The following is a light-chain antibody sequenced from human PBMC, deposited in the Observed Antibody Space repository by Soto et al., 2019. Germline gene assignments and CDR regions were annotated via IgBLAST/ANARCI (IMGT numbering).Light chain of an antibody. V-gene: IGLV4-69*01. CDR3: QTWGSGTVV. J-gene: IGLJ2*01. CDR1: SGHSSYA. Sequence: QSVLTQSPSASASLGASVKLTCTLSSGHSSYAIGWHQQQTEKGPRYLMKLNSDGSHSKGDGIPDRFSGSSSGAERYLTTSCLQSEDEADFYCQTWGSGTVVFGGGTKLTVL. CDR2: LNSDGSH.